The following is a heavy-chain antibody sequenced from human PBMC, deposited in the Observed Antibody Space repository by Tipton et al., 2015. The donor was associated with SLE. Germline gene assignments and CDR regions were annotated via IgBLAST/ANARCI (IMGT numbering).Heavy chain of an antibody. Sequence: SLRLSCAASGFTFDDYGMSWVRQAPGKGLEWVANIKQDGSEKYYVDSVKGRFTISRDNAKNSLYLHMNSLRAEDTAVYYCARCRMTFDIWGQGTMVTVSS. J-gene: IGHJ3*02. D-gene: IGHD2-8*01. V-gene: IGHV3-7*01. CDR2: IKQDGSEK. CDR3: ARCRMTFDI. CDR1: GFTFDDYG.